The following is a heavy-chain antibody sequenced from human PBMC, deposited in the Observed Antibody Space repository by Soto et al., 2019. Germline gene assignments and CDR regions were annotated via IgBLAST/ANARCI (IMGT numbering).Heavy chain of an antibody. CDR3: ASQTPSLLRYFDWSDYYYYYMDV. CDR1: GYTFTSYG. D-gene: IGHD3-9*01. Sequence: QVQLVQSGAEVKKPGASVKVSCKASGYTFTSYGISWVRQAPGQGLEWMGWISAYNGNTNYAQKLQGRVTMTTDTSTSTAYMELRSLISDDTAVYYCASQTPSLLRYFDWSDYYYYYMDVWGKGTTVTVSS. J-gene: IGHJ6*03. V-gene: IGHV1-18*01. CDR2: ISAYNGNT.